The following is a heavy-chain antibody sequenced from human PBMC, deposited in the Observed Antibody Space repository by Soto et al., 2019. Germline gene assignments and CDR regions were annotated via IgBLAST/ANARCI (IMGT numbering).Heavy chain of an antibody. CDR2: ISYDGSNK. J-gene: IGHJ4*02. CDR3: ARIDGRTWPEY. V-gene: IGHV3-30-3*01. CDR1: GFTFSSYA. Sequence: QVQLVESGGGVVQPGRSLRLSCAASGFTFSSYAMHWVRQAPGKGLEWVAVISYDGSNKYYADSVKGRFTISRDNSKNTLYLQMNSLRGEDTAVYSCARIDGRTWPEYLGQGSLVTGSS.